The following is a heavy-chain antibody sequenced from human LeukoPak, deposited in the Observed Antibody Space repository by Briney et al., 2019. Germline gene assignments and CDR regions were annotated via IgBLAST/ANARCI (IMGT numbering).Heavy chain of an antibody. CDR1: GFTFSSYG. V-gene: IGHV3-30*02. D-gene: IGHD6-19*01. CDR2: IRYDGSNK. J-gene: IGHJ6*03. Sequence: GGSLRLSCAASGFTFSSYGMHWVRQAPGKGLEWVAFIRYDGSNKYYADSVKGRFTISRDNSKNTLYLQMNSLRAEDTAVYYCAKEAVAGTEDYYYYYMDVWGKGTTVTISS. CDR3: AKEAVAGTEDYYYYYMDV.